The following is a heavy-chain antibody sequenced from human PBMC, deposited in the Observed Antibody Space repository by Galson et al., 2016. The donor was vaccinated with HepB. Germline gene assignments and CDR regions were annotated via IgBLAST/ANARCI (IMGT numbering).Heavy chain of an antibody. CDR3: ARDMAGYSYGFGFDY. J-gene: IGHJ4*02. D-gene: IGHD5-18*01. CDR1: RFTFSSFH. Sequence: SLRLSCAASRFTFSSFHMNWVRQAPGRGLEWVSSISSSSTYIEYADSVKGRFTISRDNAKNSLYLQMNRLRAEDTAVYFCARDMAGYSYGFGFDYWGQGTLVTVSS. CDR2: ISSSSTYI. V-gene: IGHV3-21*06.